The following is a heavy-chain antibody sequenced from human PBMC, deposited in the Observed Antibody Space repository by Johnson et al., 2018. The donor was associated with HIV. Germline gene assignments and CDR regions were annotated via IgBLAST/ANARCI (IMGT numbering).Heavy chain of an antibody. CDR1: GFTVSSNY. V-gene: IGHV3-11*04. CDR2: ITSSGGTK. CDR3: ARGGWANDAFDI. Sequence: QVQLVESWGGLVQPGGSLRLSCAASGFTVSSNYMSWVRQAPGKGLEWVSYITSSGGTKYYAVSVKGRFTISRDNAKNSLYLQMNSLRAEDTAVYYCARGGWANDAFDIWGQGTIVTVSS. J-gene: IGHJ3*02. D-gene: IGHD6-19*01.